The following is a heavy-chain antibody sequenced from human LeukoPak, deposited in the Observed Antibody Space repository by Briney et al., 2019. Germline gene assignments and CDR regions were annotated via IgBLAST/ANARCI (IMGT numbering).Heavy chain of an antibody. D-gene: IGHD1-1*01. J-gene: IGHJ4*02. CDR1: GFTFSSYG. CDR3: ARETTYYLDY. Sequence: GGSLRLSCAASGFTFSSYGMHWVRQAPGKGQEWVAIIWYDGSNKYYADSVKGRFTISRDNSKNTVYLQMNSLRAEDTAVYYCARETTYYLDYWGQGTLVTVSS. CDR2: IWYDGSNK. V-gene: IGHV3-33*01.